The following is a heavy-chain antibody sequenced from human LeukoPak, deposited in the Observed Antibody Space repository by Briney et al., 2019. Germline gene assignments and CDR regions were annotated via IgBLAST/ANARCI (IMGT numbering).Heavy chain of an antibody. CDR1: GGSISSSSYY. V-gene: IGHV4-31*03. CDR3: ARGEYFDY. J-gene: IGHJ4*02. Sequence: SETLSLTCTVSGGSISSSSYYWGWIRQHPGKGLEWIGYIYYSGSTYYNPSLKSRVTISVDTSNNQFSLKLSSVTAADTAVYYCARGEYFDYWGQGTLVTVSS. CDR2: IYYSGST.